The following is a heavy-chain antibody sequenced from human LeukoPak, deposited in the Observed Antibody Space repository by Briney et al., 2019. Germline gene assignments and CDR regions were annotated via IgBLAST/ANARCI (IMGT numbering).Heavy chain of an antibody. D-gene: IGHD1-26*01. Sequence: PSETLSLTCTVSGGSISSSSYYWGWIRQPPGKGLEWIGEIYHSGSTNYNPSLKSRVTISVDKSKNQFSLKLSSVTAADTAVYYCAREDPGIGAFDIWGQGTMVAVSS. V-gene: IGHV4-39*07. CDR2: IYHSGST. J-gene: IGHJ3*02. CDR3: AREDPGIGAFDI. CDR1: GGSISSSSYY.